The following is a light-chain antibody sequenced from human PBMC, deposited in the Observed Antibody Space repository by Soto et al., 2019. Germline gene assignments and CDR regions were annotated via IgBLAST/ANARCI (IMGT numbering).Light chain of an antibody. J-gene: IGKJ1*01. Sequence: EIVLTQSPGTLSLSPGERATLSCWASQSVRRDYLAWYQQKPGQAPRLLIYKASTLKSGVPSRFSGSGSGTEFTLTISSLQPDDFATYYCQHYNSYSEAFGQGTKVDIK. CDR1: QSVRRDY. CDR3: QHYNSYSEA. CDR2: KAS. V-gene: IGKV3-20*01.